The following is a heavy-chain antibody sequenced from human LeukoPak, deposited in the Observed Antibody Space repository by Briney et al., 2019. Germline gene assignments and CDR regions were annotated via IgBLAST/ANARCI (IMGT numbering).Heavy chain of an antibody. J-gene: IGHJ3*02. Sequence: GGSLRLSCATSGFSFSSYAMSWVRQAPGKGLEWVSAMSSSDDGRYYAASVRGRFTISRDNAKNTLYLQMNSLRAEDAALYYCARAYYYDSSGYYRAFDIWGQGTMVTVSS. CDR3: ARAYYYDSSGYYRAFDI. CDR2: MSSSDDGR. D-gene: IGHD3-22*01. V-gene: IGHV3-23*01. CDR1: GFSFSSYA.